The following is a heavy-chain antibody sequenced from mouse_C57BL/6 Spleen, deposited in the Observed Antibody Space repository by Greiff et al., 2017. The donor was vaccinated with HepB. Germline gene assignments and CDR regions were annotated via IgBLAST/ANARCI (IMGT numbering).Heavy chain of an antibody. V-gene: IGHV1-72*01. CDR3: ARDYYGSSPFGY. CDR2: IDPNSGGT. CDR1: GYTFTRYW. Sequence: QQSCKASGYTFTRYWMHWVKQRPGRGLEWIGRIDPNSGGTKYNEKFKSKATLTVDKPSSTAYMQLSSLTSEDSAVYYCARDYYGSSPFGYWGQGTTLTVSS. J-gene: IGHJ2*01. D-gene: IGHD1-1*01.